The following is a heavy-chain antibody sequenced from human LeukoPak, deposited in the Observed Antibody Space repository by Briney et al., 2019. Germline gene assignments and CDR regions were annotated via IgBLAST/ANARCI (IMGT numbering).Heavy chain of an antibody. CDR3: ARGDSSSWSFKI. V-gene: IGHV4-30-4*01. D-gene: IGHD6-13*01. CDR2: IYYSGST. Sequence: SQTLSLTCTVSGDSISSGDYYWGWIRQPPGEGLEWIGYIYYSGSTYYNPSLKSRVTISVDTSKIHFSLRLTSVTAADTAVYYCARGDSSSWSFKIWGQGTLVTVSS. CDR1: GDSISSGDYY. J-gene: IGHJ4*02.